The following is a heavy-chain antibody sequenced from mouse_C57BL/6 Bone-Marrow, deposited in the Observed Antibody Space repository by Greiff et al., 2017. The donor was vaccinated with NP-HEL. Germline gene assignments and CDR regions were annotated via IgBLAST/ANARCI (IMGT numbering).Heavy chain of an antibody. V-gene: IGHV1-81*01. CDR3: ARSGFYSNPMDY. CDR1: GYTFTSYG. CDR2: IYPRSGNT. Sequence: QVQLKQSGAELARPGASVKLSCKASGYTFTSYGISWVKQRTGQGLEWIGEIYPRSGNTYYNEKFKGKATLTADKSSSTAYMELRSLTSEDSAVYFCARSGFYSNPMDYWGQGTSVTVSS. D-gene: IGHD2-5*01. J-gene: IGHJ4*01.